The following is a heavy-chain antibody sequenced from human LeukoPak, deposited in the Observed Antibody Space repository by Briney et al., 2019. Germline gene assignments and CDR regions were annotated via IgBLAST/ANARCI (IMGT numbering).Heavy chain of an antibody. J-gene: IGHJ3*02. CDR3: ARGGNWNLGGFDI. Sequence: GASVKVSCKASGGTFSSYAICWVRHAPGQGLEWMGGIFPIFGAKNYAQKFPSRVTITTDESPSTAYMELSRLGSEDTAVYYCARGGNWNLGGFDIWGQGTMVTVSS. V-gene: IGHV1-69*05. CDR2: IFPIFGAK. D-gene: IGHD1-20*01. CDR1: GGTFSSYA.